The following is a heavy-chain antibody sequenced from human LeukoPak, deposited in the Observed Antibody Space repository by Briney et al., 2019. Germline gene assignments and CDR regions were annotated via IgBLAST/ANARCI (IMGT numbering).Heavy chain of an antibody. V-gene: IGHV1-2*02. CDR2: INPNSGGT. CDR1: GYTFTGYY. D-gene: IGHD6-6*01. J-gene: IGHJ4*02. Sequence: GASVKVSCKASGYTFTGYYMHWVRQAPGQGLEWMGWINPNSGGTNYAQKFQGRVTMTRDTSISTAYMELSRLRSDDTAVYYCARATRLPMEYSSSSGDYWGQGTLVTVSS. CDR3: ARATRLPMEYSSSSGDY.